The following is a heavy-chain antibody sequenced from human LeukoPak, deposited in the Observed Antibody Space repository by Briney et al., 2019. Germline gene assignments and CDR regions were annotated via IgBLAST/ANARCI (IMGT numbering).Heavy chain of an antibody. D-gene: IGHD6-19*01. CDR2: IYYSGST. Sequence: SETLSLTCTVSGGSISSYYWSWIRQPPGKGLEGMGYIYYSGSTNYNPSLKSRVTTSVDKSKNQFSLKLSSVTAADTAVYYCARLRAVAGKGNWFDPWGQGTLVTVSS. J-gene: IGHJ5*02. V-gene: IGHV4-59*08. CDR1: GGSISSYY. CDR3: ARLRAVAGKGNWFDP.